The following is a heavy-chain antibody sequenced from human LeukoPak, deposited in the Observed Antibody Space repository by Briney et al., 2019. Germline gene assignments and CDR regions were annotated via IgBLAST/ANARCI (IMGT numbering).Heavy chain of an antibody. V-gene: IGHV1-46*01. CDR1: GYTFTSYY. CDR2: INPTYGST. D-gene: IGHD4-23*01. CDR3: AREIRETPNHFDQ. J-gene: IGHJ4*02. Sequence: ASVKVSCKASGYTFTSYYMHWVRQAPGQGLEWMGIINPTYGSTTYAQKFQGRVTMTRDTSTSTVYMELSSLRSEDTAVYYCAREIRETPNHFDQWGQGTLVTVSS.